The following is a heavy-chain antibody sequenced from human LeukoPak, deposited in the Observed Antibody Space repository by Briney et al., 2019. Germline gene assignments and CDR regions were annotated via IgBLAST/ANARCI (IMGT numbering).Heavy chain of an antibody. CDR1: GYTFTSYD. CDR2: MNPNSGNT. J-gene: IGHJ4*02. CDR3: ARAVYISSPELFDY. D-gene: IGHD6-6*01. Sequence: ASVKVSCKASGYTFTSYDINWVRQATGQGLEWMGWMNPNSGNTGYAQKFQGRVTMTRNTSISTAYTELSSLRSEDTAVYYCARAVYISSPELFDYWGQGTLVTVSS. V-gene: IGHV1-8*01.